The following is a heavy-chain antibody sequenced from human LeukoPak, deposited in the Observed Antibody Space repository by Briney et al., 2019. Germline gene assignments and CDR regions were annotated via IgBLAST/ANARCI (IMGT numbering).Heavy chain of an antibody. CDR2: IYTSGST. J-gene: IGHJ4*02. CDR3: ARRRTTGTTGYFDY. V-gene: IGHV4-4*07. D-gene: IGHD1-1*01. Sequence: PSETLSLTCTVSGGSISSHYWSWIRQPAGKGLEWIGRIYTSGSTNYNPSLKSRVTMSVDTSKNQFSLNLSSVTAADTAVYYCARRRTTGTTGYFDYWGQGTLVTVSS. CDR1: GGSISSHY.